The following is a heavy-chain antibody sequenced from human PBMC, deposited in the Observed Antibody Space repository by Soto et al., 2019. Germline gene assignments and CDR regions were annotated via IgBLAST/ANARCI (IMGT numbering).Heavy chain of an antibody. CDR1: GGSISSYY. CDR3: AVLDGSSWYVIYY. Sequence: SETLSLTCTVSGGSISSYYWSWIRQPPGKGLEWIGYIYYSGSTNYNPSLKSRVTRSVDTSKNQFSLKLSSVTAADTAVYYCAVLDGSSWYVIYYWGQGTLVTVSS. J-gene: IGHJ4*02. V-gene: IGHV4-59*08. D-gene: IGHD6-13*01. CDR2: IYYSGST.